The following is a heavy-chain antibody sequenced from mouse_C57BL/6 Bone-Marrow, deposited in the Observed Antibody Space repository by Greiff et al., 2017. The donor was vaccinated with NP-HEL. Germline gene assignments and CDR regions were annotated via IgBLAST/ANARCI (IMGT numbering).Heavy chain of an antibody. CDR3: ALYDYDGEGWWNYYAMDY. J-gene: IGHJ4*01. D-gene: IGHD2-4*01. CDR2: IDPSDSYT. CDR1: GYTFTSYW. Sequence: QVQLQQPGAELVMPGASVKLSCKASGYTFTSYWMHWVKQRPGQGLEWIGEIDPSDSYTNYNQKFKGKSTLTVDKSSSTAYMQLSSLTSEDSAVYYCALYDYDGEGWWNYYAMDYWGQGTSVTVSS. V-gene: IGHV1-69*01.